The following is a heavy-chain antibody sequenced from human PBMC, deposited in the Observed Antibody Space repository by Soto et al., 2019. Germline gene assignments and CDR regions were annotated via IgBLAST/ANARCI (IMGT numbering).Heavy chain of an antibody. J-gene: IGHJ4*02. CDR1: GYMFTSFG. V-gene: IGHV1-18*01. CDR2: VSTYNGNT. CDR3: TRGAGQGSGSYD. Sequence: QVQLVQSGAEVKKPGASVKVSCKASGYMFTSFGITWVRQAPGQGLEWMGWVSTYNGNTKYAQKLQGRVTMRTDTSTSTAYMELRSLRSDDTAVYYCTRGAGQGSGSYDWGQGTLVTVSS. D-gene: IGHD3-10*01.